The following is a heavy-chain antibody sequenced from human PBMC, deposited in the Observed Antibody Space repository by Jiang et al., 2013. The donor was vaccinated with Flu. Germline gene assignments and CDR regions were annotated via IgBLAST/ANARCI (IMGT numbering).Heavy chain of an antibody. D-gene: IGHD1-26*01. Sequence: GSGLVKPSETLSLTCTVSGGSINLHHWSWIRQPPGKGTGVDWVVSITPGTTNYNPSLESRLTISVDTSKNQFSLTLTSVTAADTAVYYCARHGREAVGFDLWGQGTMVTVSS. CDR1: GGSINLHH. CDR2: SITPGTT. J-gene: IGHJ3*01. V-gene: IGHV4-59*08. CDR3: ARHGREAVGFDL.